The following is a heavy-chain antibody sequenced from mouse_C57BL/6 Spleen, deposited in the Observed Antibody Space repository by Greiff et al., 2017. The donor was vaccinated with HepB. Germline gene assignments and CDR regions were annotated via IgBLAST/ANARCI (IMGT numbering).Heavy chain of an antibody. Sequence: VQLQQPGAELVMPGASVKLSCKASGYTFPSYWMHWVKQRPGQGLEWIGELDPSDSYTNYNQKFKGKSTLTVDKSSSTAYMQLSSLTSEDSAVYDCARCGTTVVPPFAYWGQVTLVTVSA. CDR3: ARCGTTVVPPFAY. J-gene: IGHJ3*01. CDR1: GYTFPSYW. V-gene: IGHV1-69*01. D-gene: IGHD1-1*01. CDR2: LDPSDSYT.